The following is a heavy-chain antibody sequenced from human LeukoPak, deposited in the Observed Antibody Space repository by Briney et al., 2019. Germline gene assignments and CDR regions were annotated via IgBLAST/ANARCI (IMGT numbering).Heavy chain of an antibody. V-gene: IGHV4-34*01. CDR1: GGSFSGYY. J-gene: IGHJ4*02. Sequence: PSETLSLTCAVYGGSFSGYYWSWIRQPPGKGLEWIGEINHSGSTYYNPSLKSRVTISVDTSKNQFSLKLSSVTAADTAVYYCARHEDYYDSSGYVRYWGQGTLVTVSS. CDR2: INHSGST. D-gene: IGHD3-22*01. CDR3: ARHEDYYDSSGYVRY.